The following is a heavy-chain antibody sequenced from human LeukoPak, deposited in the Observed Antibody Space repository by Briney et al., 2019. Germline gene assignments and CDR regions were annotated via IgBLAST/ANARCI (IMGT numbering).Heavy chain of an antibody. J-gene: IGHJ4*02. V-gene: IGHV3-30*02. CDR1: GFTLSSYG. CDR2: IRYDGSNK. Sequence: QTGGSLRLSCAASGFTLSSYGMHWVRQAPGKGLEWVAFIRYDGSNKYYVDSVKGRFTISRDNSKNTVYLQMNSLRAEDTAVYYCAKLLSNSGRFLYWGQGTLVTVSS. D-gene: IGHD4-23*01. CDR3: AKLLSNSGRFLY.